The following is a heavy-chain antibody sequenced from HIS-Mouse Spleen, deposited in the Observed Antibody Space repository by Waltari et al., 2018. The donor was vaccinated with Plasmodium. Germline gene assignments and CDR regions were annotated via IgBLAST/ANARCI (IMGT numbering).Heavy chain of an antibody. CDR1: GFNFSSYG. CDR2: RWYDGSNK. J-gene: IGHJ3*02. D-gene: IGHD2-8*01. Sequence: QVQLVESGGGVVQPGRSLRLSCAASGFNFSSYGMPWGGQAPGKGLEWVAVRWYDGSNKYYADSVKGRFTISRDNSKNTLYLQMNSLRAEDTAVYYCAKVAQGTRDAFDIWGQGTMVTVSS. CDR3: AKVAQGTRDAFDI. V-gene: IGHV3-33*06.